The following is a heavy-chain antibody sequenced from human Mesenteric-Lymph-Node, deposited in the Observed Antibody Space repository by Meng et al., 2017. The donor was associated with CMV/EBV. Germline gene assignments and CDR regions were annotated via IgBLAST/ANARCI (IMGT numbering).Heavy chain of an antibody. D-gene: IGHD3-16*02. Sequence: ASVKVSCKASGYTFTSYDINWVRQATGQGLEWMGWMNPNSGDTGYAQKFQGRVTITRNTSISTAYMELSSLRSEDTAVYYCARDSGLNYDYVWGSYRYHGDYWGQGTLVTVSS. CDR2: MNPNSGDT. CDR1: GYTFTSYD. J-gene: IGHJ4*02. V-gene: IGHV1-8*03. CDR3: ARDSGLNYDYVWGSYRYHGDY.